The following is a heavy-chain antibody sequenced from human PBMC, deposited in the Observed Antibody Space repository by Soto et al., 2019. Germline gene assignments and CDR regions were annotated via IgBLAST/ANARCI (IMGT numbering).Heavy chain of an antibody. Sequence: PTLVNPTQTLTLTCNFSGFSLTNKGVGVGWIRQPPRKALEWLGIIYWDDDKRYRPSLNNRLTITKDTSKNQVVLTMTNVDTVDTATYYCAHLSPVVGATFDCWGQGTLVTVSS. J-gene: IGHJ4*02. CDR2: IYWDDDK. CDR3: AHLSPVVGATFDC. V-gene: IGHV2-5*02. D-gene: IGHD1-26*01. CDR1: GFSLTNKGVG.